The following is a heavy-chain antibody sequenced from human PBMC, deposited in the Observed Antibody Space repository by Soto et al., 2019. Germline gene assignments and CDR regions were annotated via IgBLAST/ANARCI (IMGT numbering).Heavy chain of an antibody. CDR3: AAPENDWWGPYYYYYMDV. Sequence: PSETLSLTCTVSGGSISSSSYYWGWIRQPPGKGLEWIGSIYYSGSTYYNPSLKSRVTISVDTSKNQFSLKLSSVTAADTAVYYCAAPENDWWGPYYYYYMDVWGKGTTVTVSS. CDR2: IYYSGST. D-gene: IGHD2-8*02. CDR1: GGSISSSSYY. V-gene: IGHV4-39*01. J-gene: IGHJ6*03.